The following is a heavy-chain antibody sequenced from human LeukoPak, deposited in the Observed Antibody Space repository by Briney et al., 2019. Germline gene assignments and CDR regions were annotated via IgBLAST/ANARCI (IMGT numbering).Heavy chain of an antibody. CDR1: GGSISSSSYS. Sequence: SETLSLTCSLSGGSISSSSYSWGWIRQPPGKGLEWIGSISYSGNTYYNPSLKSRLTISVDTSKNQFSLKLSSVTAADTAIFYCARHGYDVLSGLFDYWGQGSLVTVSS. CDR2: ISYSGNT. D-gene: IGHD3-3*01. CDR3: ARHGYDVLSGLFDY. V-gene: IGHV4-39*01. J-gene: IGHJ4*02.